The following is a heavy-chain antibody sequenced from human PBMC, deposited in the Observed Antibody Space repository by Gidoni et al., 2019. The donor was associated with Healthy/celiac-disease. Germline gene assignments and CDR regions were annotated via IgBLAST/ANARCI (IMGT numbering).Heavy chain of an antibody. J-gene: IGHJ4*02. D-gene: IGHD6-13*01. CDR2: IIPILGIA. CDR3: ATSPSGQQLAGY. CDR1: GGTFSSYT. Sequence: QVQLVQSGAEVKKPGSSVKVSCKASGGTFSSYTISWVRQAPGQGLEWMGRIIPILGIANYAQKFQGRVTITADKSTSTAYMVLSSLRSEDTAVYYCATSPSGQQLAGYWGQGTLVTVSS. V-gene: IGHV1-69*02.